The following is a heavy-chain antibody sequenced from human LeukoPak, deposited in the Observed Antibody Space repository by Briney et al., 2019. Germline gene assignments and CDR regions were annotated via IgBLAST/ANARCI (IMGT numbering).Heavy chain of an antibody. J-gene: IGHJ4*02. D-gene: IGHD2-2*01. CDR1: GYTFNFYA. Sequence: ASVKVSCKASGYTFNFYAMNWVRQAPGQGLEWMGWININTGNPTYAQGFTGRFVFSLDTSVSTAYLQISSLKAEDTAVYYCARGGSYHPTVGGIDFDYWGPGTLVTVSS. V-gene: IGHV7-4-1*02. CDR2: ININTGNP. CDR3: ARGGSYHPTVGGIDFDY.